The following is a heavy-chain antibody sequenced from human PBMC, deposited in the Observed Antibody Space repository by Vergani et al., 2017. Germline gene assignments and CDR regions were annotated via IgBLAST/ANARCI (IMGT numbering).Heavy chain of an antibody. CDR2: IYYSGST. J-gene: IGHJ4*02. CDR3: ARPYSSGWYYFDY. V-gene: IGHV4-39*01. CDR1: GGSISSSSYY. Sequence: QLQLQESGPGLVKPSETLSLTCTVSGGSISSSSYYWGWIRQPPGKGLEWIGSIYYSGSTYYNPSLKSRVTISVETSKNQFSLKLSSVTAADTAVYYCARPYSSGWYYFDYWGQGTLVTVSS. D-gene: IGHD6-19*01.